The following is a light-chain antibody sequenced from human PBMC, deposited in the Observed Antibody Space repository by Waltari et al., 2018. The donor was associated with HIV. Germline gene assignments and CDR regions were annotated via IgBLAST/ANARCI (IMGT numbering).Light chain of an antibody. CDR2: MSD. V-gene: IGLV1-44*01. J-gene: IGLJ2*01. Sequence: QSVLTQPPSASGTPGQRVTISCSGSNSNIGTRPVNWYQQLAGSAPKLLIYMSDLRPAGVPDRFSGSKAATSASLAISGLQSEDEATYYCASWDDSLNGVIFGGGTELTVL. CDR1: NSNIGTRP. CDR3: ASWDDSLNGVI.